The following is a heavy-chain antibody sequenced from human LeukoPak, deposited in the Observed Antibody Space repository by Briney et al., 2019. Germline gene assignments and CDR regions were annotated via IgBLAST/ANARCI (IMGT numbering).Heavy chain of an antibody. V-gene: IGHV3-30*02. D-gene: IGHD6-19*01. CDR2: IRYDGSNK. CDR1: GFTFSSYG. J-gene: IGHJ4*02. Sequence: GGSLRLSCAASGFTFSSYGMYWVRQAPGKGLEWVAFIRYDGSNKYYADSVKGRFTISRDNSKNTLYLQMNSLRAEDTAVYYCAKEGRSSDWFPVEYFDYWGQGTLVTVSS. CDR3: AKEGRSSDWFPVEYFDY.